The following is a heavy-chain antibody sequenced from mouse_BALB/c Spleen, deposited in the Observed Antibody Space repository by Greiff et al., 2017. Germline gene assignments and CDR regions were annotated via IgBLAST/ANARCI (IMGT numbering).Heavy chain of an antibody. CDR3: ARRTTEDFDY. Sequence: EVKLVESGGDLVKPGGSLKLSCAASGFTFSSYGMSWVRQTPDKRLEWVATISSGGSYTYYPDSVKGRFTISRDNAKNTLYLQMSSLKSEDTAMYYCARRTTEDFDYWGQGTTLTVSS. D-gene: IGHD1-1*01. J-gene: IGHJ2*01. CDR2: ISSGGSYT. V-gene: IGHV5-6*02. CDR1: GFTFSSYG.